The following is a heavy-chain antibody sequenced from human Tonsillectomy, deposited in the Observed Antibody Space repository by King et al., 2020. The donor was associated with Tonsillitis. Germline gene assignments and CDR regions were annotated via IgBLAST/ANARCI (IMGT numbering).Heavy chain of an antibody. J-gene: IGHJ5*02. V-gene: IGHV3-74*01. Sequence: VQLVESGGGLVQPGGSLRLSCAASGFTFSNYWMHWVRQAPGKGLVWVSLINSDGSSATYADSVKGRFTISRDNAKNTLYLQMNSLRAEDTAVYYCSRGREWFGELXSGFXPWGQGTXVTVSS. CDR3: SRGREWFGELXSGFXP. CDR2: INSDGSSA. CDR1: GFTFSNYW. D-gene: IGHD3-10*01.